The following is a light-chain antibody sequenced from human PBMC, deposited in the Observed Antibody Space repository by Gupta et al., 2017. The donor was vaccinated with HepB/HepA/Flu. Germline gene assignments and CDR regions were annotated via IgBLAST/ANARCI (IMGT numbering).Light chain of an antibody. Sequence: EIVMTQSPATLSVSPGERATLSCRASQSVSSNLAWYQQKPGQAPRLLIYGASTRATGIPARFSGSGSGTEFTLTMSSLQSEDFAVYYCQQYNNWPPWTFGPGTNVEIK. V-gene: IGKV3-15*01. J-gene: IGKJ1*01. CDR2: GAS. CDR3: QQYNNWPPWT. CDR1: QSVSSN.